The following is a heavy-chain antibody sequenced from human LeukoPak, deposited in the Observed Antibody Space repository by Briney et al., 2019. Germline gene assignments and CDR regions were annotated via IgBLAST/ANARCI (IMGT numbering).Heavy chain of an antibody. J-gene: IGHJ6*04. CDR3: AELGITRIGGV. D-gene: IGHD3-10*02. CDR1: GLTFSRYG. CDR2: IRYDGNNK. Sequence: RGSLRLSCAASGLTFSRYGIHWVRQAPGKGLEWVALIRYDGNNKYYADSVKGRFTISRHNSKNTLCLQMNNLRPEDTAVYYCAELGITRIGGVGSKGTTVTISS. V-gene: IGHV3-30*02.